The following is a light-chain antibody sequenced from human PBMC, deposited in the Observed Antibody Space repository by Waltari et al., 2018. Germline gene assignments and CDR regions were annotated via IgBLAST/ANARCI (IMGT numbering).Light chain of an antibody. Sequence: DFVLTQSPDSLAVSLGERATLHCKSSQSVLYNSNNKNYLAWYRQKPGQPPKLLIYWASTRESGVPDRFSGSGSGTDFTLTISSLQAEDVAVYYCQQYHTTPFTFGQGTRLEIK. CDR2: WAS. CDR1: QSVLYNSNNKNY. CDR3: QQYHTTPFT. J-gene: IGKJ5*01. V-gene: IGKV4-1*01.